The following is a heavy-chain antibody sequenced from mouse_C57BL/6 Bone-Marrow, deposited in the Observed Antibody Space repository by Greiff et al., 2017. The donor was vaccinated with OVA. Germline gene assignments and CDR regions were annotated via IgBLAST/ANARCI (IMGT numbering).Heavy chain of an antibody. CDR1: GYTFTSYW. Sequence: VQLQQSGAELVKPGASVKLSCKASGYTFTSYWMHWVKQRPGQGLEWIGMIHPNSGSTNYNEKFKSKATLTVDKSSSTAYMQLSSLTSEDSAVYYCARVHYYGSSLWYFDVWGTGTTVTVSS. CDR3: ARVHYYGSSLWYFDV. V-gene: IGHV1-64*01. J-gene: IGHJ1*03. CDR2: IHPNSGST. D-gene: IGHD1-1*01.